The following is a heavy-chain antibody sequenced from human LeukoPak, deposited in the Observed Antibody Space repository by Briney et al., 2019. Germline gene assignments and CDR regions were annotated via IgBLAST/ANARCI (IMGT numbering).Heavy chain of an antibody. Sequence: GGSLGLSCAASGFTFSSYAMHWVRQAPGKGLEWVAVISYDGSNKYYADSVKGRFTISRDNSKNTLYLQMNSLRAEDTAVYYCARDTSPYDSSGYYYYWGQGTLVTVSS. V-gene: IGHV3-30-3*01. D-gene: IGHD3-22*01. CDR2: ISYDGSNK. CDR3: ARDTSPYDSSGYYYY. CDR1: GFTFSSYA. J-gene: IGHJ4*02.